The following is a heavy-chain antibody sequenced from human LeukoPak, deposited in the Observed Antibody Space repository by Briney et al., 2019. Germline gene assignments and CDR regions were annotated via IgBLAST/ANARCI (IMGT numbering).Heavy chain of an antibody. CDR2: ISGSGGST. J-gene: IGHJ4*02. D-gene: IGHD4-17*01. V-gene: IGHV3-23*01. Sequence: AGGSLRLSCAASGFTFSSYVMSWVRQAPGKGLEWVSAISGSGGSTYYADSVKVRFTISRDNSKNTLYLQMNSLRAEDTAVYYCAKGGPYDYGDYQRYPFDYWGQGTLVTVSS. CDR1: GFTFSSYV. CDR3: AKGGPYDYGDYQRYPFDY.